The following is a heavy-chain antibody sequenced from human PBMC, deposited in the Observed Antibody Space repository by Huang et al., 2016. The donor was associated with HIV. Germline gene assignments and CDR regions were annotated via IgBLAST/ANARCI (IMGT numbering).Heavy chain of an antibody. CDR2: LMPVVESP. J-gene: IGHJ4*02. V-gene: IGHV1-69*11. CDR3: ARGSLEYSVSSSLDY. Sequence: QVQLLQSGAEVKKPGSSVKVSCKASGGPFRSYSIAWGRRAPGHGLAWMAILMPVVESPNYAQKLQGRVRVTADESTSTVYMELRDLRPDDTAVYFCARGSLEYSVSSSLDYWGQGTHVTVSS. D-gene: IGHD4-4*01. CDR1: GGPFRSYS.